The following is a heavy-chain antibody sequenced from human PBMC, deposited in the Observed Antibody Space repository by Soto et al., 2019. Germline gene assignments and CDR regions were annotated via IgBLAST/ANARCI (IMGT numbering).Heavy chain of an antibody. D-gene: IGHD4-17*01. Sequence: SVKVSCKASGGTFSSYAISWVRQAPGQGLEWMGGIIPIFGTANYAQKFQGRVTITADESTSTAYMELSSLRSEDTAVYYCARDGPYGDVSTNVWGQGTTVTVSS. J-gene: IGHJ6*02. CDR3: ARDGPYGDVSTNV. CDR1: GGTFSSYA. CDR2: IIPIFGTA. V-gene: IGHV1-69*13.